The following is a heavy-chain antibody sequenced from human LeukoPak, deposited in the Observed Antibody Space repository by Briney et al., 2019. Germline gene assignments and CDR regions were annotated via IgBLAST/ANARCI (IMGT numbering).Heavy chain of an antibody. V-gene: IGHV4-59*11. D-gene: IGHD2-15*01. CDR1: GGSISSHY. Sequence: SETLSLTCTVSGGSISSHYWSWIRQPPGKGLEWIGYIYYSGSTNYNPSLKSRVTISVDTSKNQFSLKLSSVTAADTAVYYCARAKGQVAVDYWGQGTLVTVSS. CDR2: IYYSGST. J-gene: IGHJ4*02. CDR3: ARAKGQVAVDY.